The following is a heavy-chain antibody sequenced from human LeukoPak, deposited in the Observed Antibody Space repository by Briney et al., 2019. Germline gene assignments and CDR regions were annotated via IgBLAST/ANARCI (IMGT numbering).Heavy chain of an antibody. V-gene: IGHV4-38-2*01. J-gene: IGHJ2*01. Sequence: SETLSLTCAVSGYSISSGYYWGWIRQPPGKGLEWIGSIYHSGSTYYTPSLKSRVTISVDTSRNQFSLKLSSVTAADTAVYYCARALGTRSGYFDLWGRGTLVTVSS. CDR2: IYHSGST. CDR1: GYSISSGYY. D-gene: IGHD3-10*01. CDR3: ARALGTRSGYFDL.